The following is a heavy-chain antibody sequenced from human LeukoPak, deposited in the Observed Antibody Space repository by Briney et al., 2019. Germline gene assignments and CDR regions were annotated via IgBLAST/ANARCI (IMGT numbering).Heavy chain of an antibody. CDR2: ISGSGGST. J-gene: IGHJ4*02. Sequence: GGSLRLSCAASGFTFSSYAMSWVRQAPGKGLEWVSAISGSGGSTYYADSVKGRFTISRDNSKSTLYLQMNSLRAEDTAVYYCAKARGYSYGGFDYWGQGTLVTVSS. V-gene: IGHV3-23*01. D-gene: IGHD5-18*01. CDR3: AKARGYSYGGFDY. CDR1: GFTFSSYA.